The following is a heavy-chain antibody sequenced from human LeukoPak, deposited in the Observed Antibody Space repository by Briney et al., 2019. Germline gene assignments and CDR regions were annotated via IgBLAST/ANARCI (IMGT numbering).Heavy chain of an antibody. Sequence: ASVKVSCKASGYTFTSYAMHWVRQAPGQRLEWMGWINAGNGNTKYSQKFQGRVTITRDTSASTAYMELSSLRSEDTAVYYCARDRGYGDNYYYYAMDVWGQGTTVTVSS. CDR1: GYTFTSYA. J-gene: IGHJ6*02. D-gene: IGHD4-17*01. V-gene: IGHV1-3*01. CDR3: ARDRGYGDNYYYYAMDV. CDR2: INAGNGNT.